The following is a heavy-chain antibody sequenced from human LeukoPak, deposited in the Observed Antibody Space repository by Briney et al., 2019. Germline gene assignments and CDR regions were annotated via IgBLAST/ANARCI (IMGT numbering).Heavy chain of an antibody. CDR3: ARNRGGPSIVATIIGGFDY. Sequence: SETLSLTCTVSGGSISSSSYYWGWIRQPPGKGLEWIGSVYYGGSTYYNPSLKSRVTTSVDTSKNQFSLKLSSVTAADTAVYYCARNRGGPSIVATIIGGFDYWGQGTLVTVSS. D-gene: IGHD5-12*01. V-gene: IGHV4-39*07. CDR1: GGSISSSSYY. CDR2: VYYGGST. J-gene: IGHJ4*02.